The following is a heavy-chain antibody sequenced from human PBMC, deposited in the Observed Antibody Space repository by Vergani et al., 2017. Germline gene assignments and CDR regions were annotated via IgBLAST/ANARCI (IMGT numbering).Heavy chain of an antibody. J-gene: IGHJ5*02. CDR2: IYTSGST. CDR3: ARVRPPSGYSYGYVNSDWFDP. D-gene: IGHD5-18*01. CDR1: GGSISSGSYY. V-gene: IGHV4-61*02. Sequence: QVQLQESGPGLVKPSQTLSLTCTVSGGSISSGSYYWSWIRQPAGKGLEWIGRIYTSGSTNYNPSLKSRVTISVDTSKNQFSLKLSSVTAADTAVYYCARVRPPSGYSYGYVNSDWFDPWGQGTLVTVSS.